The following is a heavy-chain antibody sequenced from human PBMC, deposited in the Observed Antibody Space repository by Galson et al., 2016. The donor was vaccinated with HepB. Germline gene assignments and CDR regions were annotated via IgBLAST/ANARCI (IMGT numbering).Heavy chain of an antibody. D-gene: IGHD4-23*01. CDR1: GVSISSYY. CDR2: VYYNGHT. Sequence: EPLSLTCAVSGVSISSYYWSWIRQPPGKGLEWIGYVYYNGHTNYNSSLKSRVTISVDTSSNHFSLNLTSVTAADTAVYYCARDRGNLGSDLWGRGTLVTVSS. CDR3: ARDRGNLGSDL. J-gene: IGHJ2*01. V-gene: IGHV4-59*01.